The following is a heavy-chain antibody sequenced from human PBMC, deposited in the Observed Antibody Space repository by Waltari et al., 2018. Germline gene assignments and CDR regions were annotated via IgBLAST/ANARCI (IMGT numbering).Heavy chain of an antibody. J-gene: IGHJ5*02. CDR1: GGTFSSYA. Sequence: QVQLVQSGAEVKKPGSSVKVSCKASGGTFSSYAISWVRQAPGQGLEWMGGSIPIFGTANYAQKVQGRVTITADKSTSTAYMELSSLRSEDTAVYYCASGRGGNSINWFDPWGQGTLVTVSS. CDR2: SIPIFGTA. V-gene: IGHV1-69*14. CDR3: ASGRGGNSINWFDP. D-gene: IGHD1-7*01.